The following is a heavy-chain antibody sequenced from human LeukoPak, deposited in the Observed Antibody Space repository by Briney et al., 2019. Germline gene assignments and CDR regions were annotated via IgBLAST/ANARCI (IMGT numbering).Heavy chain of an antibody. CDR2: ISSSSSYI. D-gene: IGHD6-19*01. CDR1: GLTFSSYS. Sequence: GGSLRLSCAASGLTFSSYSMNWVRQAPGKGLEWVSSISSSSSYIYYADSVKGRFTISRDNAKNPLYLQMNSLRAEDTAVYYCTRSYSSGWYGHMDVWGKGTTVTVSS. J-gene: IGHJ6*03. V-gene: IGHV3-21*01. CDR3: TRSYSSGWYGHMDV.